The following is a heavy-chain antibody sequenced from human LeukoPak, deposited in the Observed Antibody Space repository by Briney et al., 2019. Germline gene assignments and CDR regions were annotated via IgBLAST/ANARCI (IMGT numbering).Heavy chain of an antibody. Sequence: SETLSLTCTVSGGSISSYYWSWIRQPPGKGLEWIGYIYYSGSTNYNPSLKSRVTISVDMSKNQFSLKLSSVTAADTAVYYCARRPGCSGGSCYPAPPDYWGQGTLVTVSS. CDR3: ARRPGCSGGSCYPAPPDY. J-gene: IGHJ4*02. V-gene: IGHV4-59*08. CDR2: IYYSGST. D-gene: IGHD2-15*01. CDR1: GGSISSYY.